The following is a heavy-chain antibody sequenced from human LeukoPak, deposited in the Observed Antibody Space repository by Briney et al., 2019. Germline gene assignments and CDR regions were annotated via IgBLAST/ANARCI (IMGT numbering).Heavy chain of an antibody. CDR1: GYTFNNYG. CDR3: ARAKWWLADGWLDY. J-gene: IGHJ4*02. Sequence: WASVKVSCKASGYTFNNYGITWVRQAPGQGLEWMAWISAYNTNTNYAQKLQGRVTMTTDTSTSTAYMELRSLRSDDTAVYYCARAKWWLADGWLDYWGQGTLVTVSS. CDR2: ISAYNTNT. V-gene: IGHV1-18*01. D-gene: IGHD2-15*01.